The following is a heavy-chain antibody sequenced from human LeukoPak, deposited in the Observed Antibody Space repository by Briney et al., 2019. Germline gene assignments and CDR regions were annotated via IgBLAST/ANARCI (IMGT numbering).Heavy chain of an antibody. V-gene: IGHV3-33*06. J-gene: IGHJ4*02. CDR2: IWYDGTNK. CDR1: GFTFSSYG. Sequence: GTSLRLSCAASGFTFSSYGMFWVRQAPGKGLEWVAVIWYDGTNKNYADSVKGRFAISRDNSKNTLYPQMNSLRAEDTAVYYCAKVRMSHSGYDLPSYWGQGTLVTVSS. CDR3: AKVRMSHSGYDLPSY. D-gene: IGHD5-12*01.